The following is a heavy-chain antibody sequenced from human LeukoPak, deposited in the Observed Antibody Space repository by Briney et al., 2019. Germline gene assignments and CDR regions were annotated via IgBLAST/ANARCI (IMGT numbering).Heavy chain of an antibody. Sequence: ASVKVSCKASGYTFTSYDINWVRQATGQGLEWMGWMNPNSGNTGYAQKFQGRVTITRNTSISTAYMELSSLRSEDTAVYYCARDSSWYTKPFDYWGQGTLVTVSS. CDR1: GYTFTSYD. J-gene: IGHJ4*02. V-gene: IGHV1-8*03. CDR2: MNPNSGNT. CDR3: ARDSSWYTKPFDY. D-gene: IGHD6-13*01.